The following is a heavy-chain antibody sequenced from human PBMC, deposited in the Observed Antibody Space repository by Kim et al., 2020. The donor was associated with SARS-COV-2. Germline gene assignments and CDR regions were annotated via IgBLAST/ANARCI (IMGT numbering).Heavy chain of an antibody. CDR1: GGSISSSNW. CDR2: IYHSGST. Sequence: SETLSLTCAVSGGSISSSNWWSWVRQPPGKGLEWIGEIYHSGSTNYNPSLKSRVTISVDKSKNQFSLKLSSVTAADTAVYYCASSYLTGYYRYYYYGMDVWGQGTTVTVSS. V-gene: IGHV4-4*02. J-gene: IGHJ6*02. CDR3: ASSYLTGYYRYYYYGMDV. D-gene: IGHD3-9*01.